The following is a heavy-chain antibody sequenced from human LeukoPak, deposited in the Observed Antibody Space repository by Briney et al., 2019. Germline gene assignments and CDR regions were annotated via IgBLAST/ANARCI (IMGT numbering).Heavy chain of an antibody. CDR2: IYHSGST. CDR1: GYSMSSGYY. D-gene: IGHD3-3*01. V-gene: IGHV4-38-2*01. Sequence: SETLSLTSSVSGYSMSSGYYWGRIRQPPGKGLEWIGSIYHSGSTYYNPSLKSRVTRSVDTSKNQFSLKLSSVTAADTAVYYCARLFWSGYDADLWCEGTVVTVS. J-gene: IGHJ3*01. CDR3: ARLFWSGYDADL.